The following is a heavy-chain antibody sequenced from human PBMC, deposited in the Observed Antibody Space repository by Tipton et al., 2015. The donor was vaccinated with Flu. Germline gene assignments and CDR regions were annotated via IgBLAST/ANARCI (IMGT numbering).Heavy chain of an antibody. CDR1: GYSFTSYW. J-gene: IGHJ6*02. CDR2: IYPGDSDT. V-gene: IGHV5-51*01. D-gene: IGHD5-12*01. CDR3: ARRIRGYSGYDYFYYGMDV. Sequence: QLVQSGAEVKKPGESLKISCKGSGYSFTSYWIGWVRQMPGKGLEWMGIIYPGDSDTKYSPSFQVQVTISADKSISTAYLQWSSLKAWDTAMYYCARRIRGYSGYDYFYYGMDVWGQGTTVPVSS.